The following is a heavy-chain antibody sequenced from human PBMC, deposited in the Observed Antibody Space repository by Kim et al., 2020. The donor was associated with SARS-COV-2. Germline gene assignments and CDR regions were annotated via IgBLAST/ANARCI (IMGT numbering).Heavy chain of an antibody. CDR3: ARESPGGYFDY. CDR2: T. Sequence: TTYAQRFRGRVTMTRDTPTSTVYMDLNSLRSEDTAVYYCARESPGGYFDYWGQGTLVTASS. V-gene: IGHV1-46*01. D-gene: IGHD3-10*01. J-gene: IGHJ4*02.